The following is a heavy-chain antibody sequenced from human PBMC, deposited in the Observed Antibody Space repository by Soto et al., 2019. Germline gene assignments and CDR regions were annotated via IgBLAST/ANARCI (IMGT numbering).Heavy chain of an antibody. CDR3: ARERTAAGRGFDY. V-gene: IGHV4-30-4*01. D-gene: IGHD6-13*01. CDR1: GGSISSGDYY. J-gene: IGHJ4*02. Sequence: TVSGGSISSGDYYWSWIRQPPGKGLEWIGYIYYSGSTYYNPPLKSRVTISVDTSKNQFSLKLSSVTAADTAVYYCARERTAAGRGFDYWGQGTLVTVSS. CDR2: IYYSGST.